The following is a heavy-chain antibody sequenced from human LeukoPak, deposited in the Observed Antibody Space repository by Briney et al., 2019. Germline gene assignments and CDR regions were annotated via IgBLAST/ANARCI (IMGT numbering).Heavy chain of an antibody. CDR3: ARLFRAARHDALDI. V-gene: IGHV3-7*01. CDR2: INQDGTEK. Sequence: GGSLRLSCAASGFTFTTYWMTWVRQAPGKGLEWVANINQDGTEKYYVDSVKGRFTISRDNAKNSLYLQMNSLRVEDTAVYYCARLFRAARHDALDIWGQGTMVTVSS. J-gene: IGHJ3*02. D-gene: IGHD6-6*01. CDR1: GFTFTTYW.